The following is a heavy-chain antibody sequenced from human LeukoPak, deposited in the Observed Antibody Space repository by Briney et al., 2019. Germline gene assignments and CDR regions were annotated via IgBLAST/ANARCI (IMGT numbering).Heavy chain of an antibody. CDR2: INPNSGGT. CDR1: GYTFTGYY. J-gene: IGHJ4*02. V-gene: IGHV1-2*02. D-gene: IGHD1-26*01. Sequence: ASVKVSCKASGYTFTGYYMHWVRQAPGQGFEWMGWINPNSGGTYYAQKFQGSVTMTRDTSISTAYMELSRPKSDDTAVYYCARGRRILVGDTNAGDYFDYWGQGTLVTVSS. CDR3: ARGRRILVGDTNAGDYFDY.